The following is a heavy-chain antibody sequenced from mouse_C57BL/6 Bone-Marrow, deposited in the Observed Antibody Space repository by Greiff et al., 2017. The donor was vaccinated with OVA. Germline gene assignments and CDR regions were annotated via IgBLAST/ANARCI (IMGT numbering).Heavy chain of an antibody. Sequence: QVHVKQSGAELVKPGASVKLSCKASGYTFTEYTIHWVKQRSGLCLEWIGWFYPGSGSIKYNEKFKDKTTLTADKSSSTVYMELSRLTSEDSAVYYWARLEERDYCSSGWYFDVWGTGTTVTVSS. V-gene: IGHV1-62-2*01. D-gene: IGHD1-1*01. CDR1: GYTFTEYT. CDR2: FYPGSGSI. J-gene: IGHJ1*03. CDR3: ARLEERDYCSSGWYFDV.